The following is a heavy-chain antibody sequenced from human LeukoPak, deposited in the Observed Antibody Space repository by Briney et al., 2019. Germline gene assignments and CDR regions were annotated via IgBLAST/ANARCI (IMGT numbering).Heavy chain of an antibody. CDR1: GFTFSSYS. D-gene: IGHD6-6*01. Sequence: GGSLRLSCAASGFTFSSYSMNWVRQAPGKGLEWVSSISSSSSYIYYADSVKGRFTISRDNAKNSLYLQMNSLRAEDTAVYYCARDQIAARPDEFDPWGQGTLVIVSS. CDR2: ISSSSSYI. CDR3: ARDQIAARPDEFDP. V-gene: IGHV3-21*01. J-gene: IGHJ5*02.